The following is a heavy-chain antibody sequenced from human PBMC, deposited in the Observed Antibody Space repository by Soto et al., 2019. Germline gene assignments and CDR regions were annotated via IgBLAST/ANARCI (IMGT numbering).Heavy chain of an antibody. V-gene: IGHV3-30-3*01. Sequence: QVQLVESGGGVVQPGRSLRLSCAASGFTFSSYAMHWVRQAPGKGLEWVAVISYDGSNKYYADSVKGRFTISRDNSKNTVYLQMNSLRAEDTAVYYCARDLGDYWGQGTLVTVSS. CDR2: ISYDGSNK. CDR3: ARDLGDY. CDR1: GFTFSSYA. J-gene: IGHJ4*02.